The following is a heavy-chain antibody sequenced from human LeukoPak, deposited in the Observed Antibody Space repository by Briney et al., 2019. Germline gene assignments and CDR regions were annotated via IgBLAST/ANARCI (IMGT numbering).Heavy chain of an antibody. D-gene: IGHD3-3*01. CDR3: GRGAGGVFWGGYCTN. V-gene: IGHV1-18*01. CDR2: TSTYNGNR. J-gene: IGHJ4*02. CDR1: GYTFTNFG. Sequence: ASVKVSCKASGYTFTNFGISWVRQAPGQGLEWMGWTSTYNGNRNYLQKFQGRVTMTTDTSTSTAYMELSSLRSDDTAVYYCGRGAGGVFWGGYCTNWGQGTLVTVSS.